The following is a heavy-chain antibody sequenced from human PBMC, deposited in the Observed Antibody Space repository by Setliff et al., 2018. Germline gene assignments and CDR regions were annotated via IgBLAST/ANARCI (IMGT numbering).Heavy chain of an antibody. CDR1: GFTFNNFA. Sequence: PGGSLRLSCAASGFTFNNFAMHWVRQAPGKGLEWVALIWNDGSTKFYGDSVKGRFTISRDNSKNTLYLQMDTLRAEDTAVYYCARNWATAQHYYYGMDVWGQGTTVTVSS. CDR2: IWNDGSTK. J-gene: IGHJ6*02. CDR3: ARNWATAQHYYYGMDV. V-gene: IGHV3-33*08. D-gene: IGHD2-21*02.